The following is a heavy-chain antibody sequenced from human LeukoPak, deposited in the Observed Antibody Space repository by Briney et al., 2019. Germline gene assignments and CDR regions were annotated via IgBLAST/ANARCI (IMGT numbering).Heavy chain of an antibody. J-gene: IGHJ5*02. CDR2: ISGSGGST. V-gene: IGHV3-23*01. D-gene: IGHD3-3*01. Sequence: PGGSLRLSCAASGFTFSSYAMSWVRQAPGKGLEWVSAISGSGGSTYYADSVKGRFTISRDNSKNTPYLQMNSLRAEDTVVYYCAKDPASDITSFGDSFDPWGQGTLVTVSS. CDR1: GFTFSSYA. CDR3: AKDPASDITSFGDSFDP.